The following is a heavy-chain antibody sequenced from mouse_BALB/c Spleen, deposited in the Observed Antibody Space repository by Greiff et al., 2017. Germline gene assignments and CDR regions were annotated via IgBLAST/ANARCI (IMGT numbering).Heavy chain of an antibody. CDR1: GFNIKDTY. CDR3: PNGYDGGYAMDY. V-gene: IGHV14-3*02. D-gene: IGHD2-2*01. CDR2: IDPANGNT. J-gene: IGHJ4*01. Sequence: EVQLQESGAELVKPGASVKLSCTASGFNIKDTYMHWVKQRPEQGLEWLGRIDPANGNTKYDPKFQGKATITADTSSNTAYLQLSSLTSEDTAVYYCPNGYDGGYAMDYWGQGTSVTVSS.